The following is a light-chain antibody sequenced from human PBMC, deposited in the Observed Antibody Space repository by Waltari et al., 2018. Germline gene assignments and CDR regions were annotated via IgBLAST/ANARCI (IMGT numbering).Light chain of an antibody. CDR1: QNISSSY. V-gene: IGKV3-20*01. J-gene: IGKJ1*01. CDR3: QQYGSSPRT. Sequence: EIVLTQSPGTLSLSPGERATLSCRASQNISSSYLAWYQQKPGQAPRLLIYGASSRATGIPDRFSGNGSGTDFTLTISRLEPEDFAVYYCQQYGSSPRTFGQGTKVEIK. CDR2: GAS.